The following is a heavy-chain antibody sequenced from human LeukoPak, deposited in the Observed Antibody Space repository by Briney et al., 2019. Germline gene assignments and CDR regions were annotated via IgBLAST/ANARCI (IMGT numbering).Heavy chain of an antibody. CDR2: ISAYNGNT. J-gene: IGHJ5*02. D-gene: IGHD2-2*01. V-gene: IGHV1-18*01. Sequence: ASVKVSCKASGYTFSSYGISWVRQAPGQGLEWMGWISAYNGNTNYAQMVQGRVTMTTDTSTSTAYMEVRSLRSDDTAMYYCARDVGDIVTVPSAVSVPWGQGTLVTVSS. CDR3: ARDVGDIVTVPSAVSVP. CDR1: GYTFSSYG.